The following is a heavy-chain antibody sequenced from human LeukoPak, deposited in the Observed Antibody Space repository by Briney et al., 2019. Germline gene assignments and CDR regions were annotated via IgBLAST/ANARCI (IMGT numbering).Heavy chain of an antibody. CDR1: GSTFNTFG. V-gene: IGHV3-48*01. J-gene: IGHJ5*02. CDR3: ARDVGYRSWFDP. CDR2: ITGSATTT. D-gene: IGHD5-18*01. Sequence: PGGSLRLSCATSGSTFNTFGMHWVRQAPGKGLEWVSYITGSATTTYYADSVKGRFTISRDNGKNSLYLQMNSLRAEDTSVYYCARDVGYRSWFDPWGQGTLVIVSS.